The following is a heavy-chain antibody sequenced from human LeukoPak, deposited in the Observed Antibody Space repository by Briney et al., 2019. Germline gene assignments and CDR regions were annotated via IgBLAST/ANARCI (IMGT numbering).Heavy chain of an antibody. CDR2: IRTGDDT. V-gene: IGHV3-13*01. Sequence: GGSLRLSCAASGFTLSTYDMHWVRQATGKGLEWVSAIRTGDDTYYQGSVKGRLTIITENTKNVLYLQMMSLRAEHTAVYYCAREIRETVVARHYYYGIDVWGQGTTVTVSS. D-gene: IGHD2-15*01. J-gene: IGHJ6*02. CDR1: GFTLSTYD. CDR3: AREIRETVVARHYYYGIDV.